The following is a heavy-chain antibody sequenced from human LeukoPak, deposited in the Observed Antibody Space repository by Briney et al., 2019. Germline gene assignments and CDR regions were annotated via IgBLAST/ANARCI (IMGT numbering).Heavy chain of an antibody. CDR1: GYTLTELS. CDR2: FDPEDGET. CDR3: ATDRPYYGSGSYYMTH. J-gene: IGHJ4*02. D-gene: IGHD3-10*01. V-gene: IGHV1-24*01. Sequence: GASVTVSFKVSGYTLTELSMHWVRQAPGKGGERRGGFDPEDGETIYAQKFQGRVTITEDTSTDTAYMELSSLRSEDTAVYYCATDRPYYGSGSYYMTHWGQGTLVTVSS.